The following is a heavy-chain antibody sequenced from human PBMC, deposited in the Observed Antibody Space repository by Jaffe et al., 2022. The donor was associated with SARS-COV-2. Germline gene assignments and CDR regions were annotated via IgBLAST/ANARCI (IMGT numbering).Heavy chain of an antibody. J-gene: IGHJ5*02. V-gene: IGHV4-4*07. CDR3: ARDSELRFLEGTRWFDP. CDR2: IYTSGST. Sequence: QVQLQESGPGLVKPSETLSLTCTVSGGSISSYYWSWIRQPAGKGLEWIGRIYTSGSTNYNPSLKSRVTMSVDTSKNQFSLKLSSVTAADTAVYYCARDSELRFLEGTRWFDPWGQGTLVTVSS. D-gene: IGHD3-3*01. CDR1: GGSISSYY.